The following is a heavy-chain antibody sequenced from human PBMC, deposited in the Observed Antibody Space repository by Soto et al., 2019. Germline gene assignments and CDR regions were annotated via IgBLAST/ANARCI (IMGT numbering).Heavy chain of an antibody. CDR3: ARHSQLYGFDWLLPIDY. CDR1: GYSFTSYW. CDR2: IYPGDSDT. J-gene: IGHJ4*02. D-gene: IGHD3-9*01. V-gene: IGHV5-51*01. Sequence: GESLKISCKGSGYSFTSYWIGWVRQMPGKGLEWMGIIYPGDSDTRYSPSFQGQVTISADKSISTAYLQWSSLKASDTAMYYCARHSQLYGFDWLLPIDYWGQGTLVTVSS.